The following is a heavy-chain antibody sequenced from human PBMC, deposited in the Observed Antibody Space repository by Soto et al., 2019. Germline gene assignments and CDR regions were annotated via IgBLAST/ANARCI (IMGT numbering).Heavy chain of an antibody. Sequence: PGGSLRLSCAASGFTFSSYWMSWVRQAPGKGLEWVANIKQDGSEKYYADSVKGRFAISRDNAKNTLYLQMSSLRAEDTAVYYCARGASSAWYVDYWGQGTLVTVSS. CDR1: GFTFSSYW. D-gene: IGHD6-19*01. CDR3: ARGASSAWYVDY. J-gene: IGHJ4*02. CDR2: IKQDGSEK. V-gene: IGHV3-7*01.